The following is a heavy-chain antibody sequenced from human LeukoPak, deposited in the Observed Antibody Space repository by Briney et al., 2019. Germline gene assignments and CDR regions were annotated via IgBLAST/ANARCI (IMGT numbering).Heavy chain of an antibody. D-gene: IGHD4-17*01. CDR1: GGSFSGYY. Sequence: SETLSLTCAVYGGSFSGYYWSWIRQPPGKGLKWIGEINHSGSTNYNPSLKSRVTISVDTSKNQFSLKLSSVTAADTAVYYCARRKNQRLRYYYYYYMDVWGKGTTVTISS. J-gene: IGHJ6*03. CDR3: ARRKNQRLRYYYYYYMDV. CDR2: INHSGST. V-gene: IGHV4-34*01.